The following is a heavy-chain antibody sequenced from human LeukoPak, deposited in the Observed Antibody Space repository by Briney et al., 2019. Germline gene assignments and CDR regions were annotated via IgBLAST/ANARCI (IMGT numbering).Heavy chain of an antibody. Sequence: GGSLRLSCAASGFTFSSYSMNWVRQAPGKGLEWVSSISSSSSYIYYADSVKGRFTISRDNAKNSLYLQMNSLRAEDTAVYYCARPLPGPQADIVATANAYDYWGQGTLVTVSS. J-gene: IGHJ4*02. CDR1: GFTFSSYS. CDR2: ISSSSSYI. V-gene: IGHV3-21*01. D-gene: IGHD5-12*01. CDR3: ARPLPGPQADIVATANAYDY.